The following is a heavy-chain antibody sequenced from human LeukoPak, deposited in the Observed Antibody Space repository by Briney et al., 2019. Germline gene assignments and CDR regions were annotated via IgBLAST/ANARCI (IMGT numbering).Heavy chain of an antibody. Sequence: PGGSLRLSCAASGFTFSSYGMHWVRQAPGRGLEWVAVIWYDGSNKYYADSVKGRFTISRDNSKNTLYLQMNSLRAEDTAVYYCARVGQWLVGNPQVFDYWGQGTLVTVSS. CDR3: ARVGQWLVGNPQVFDY. J-gene: IGHJ4*02. CDR2: IWYDGSNK. V-gene: IGHV3-33*01. D-gene: IGHD6-19*01. CDR1: GFTFSSYG.